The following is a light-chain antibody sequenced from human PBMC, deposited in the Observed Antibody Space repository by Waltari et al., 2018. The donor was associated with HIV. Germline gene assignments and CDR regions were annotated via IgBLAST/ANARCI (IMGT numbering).Light chain of an antibody. Sequence: QSALTQPASVSGSPGQSITISCTGTSSDVGGYNYVSWYQQHPGNAPKLMIYDVSNRPSGVSNRFSGSKSGNTASLTISGLQAEDEADYYCSSYTSSSRGYVVFGGGTKLTVL. CDR3: SSYTSSSRGYVV. J-gene: IGLJ2*01. V-gene: IGLV2-14*03. CDR2: DVS. CDR1: SSDVGGYNY.